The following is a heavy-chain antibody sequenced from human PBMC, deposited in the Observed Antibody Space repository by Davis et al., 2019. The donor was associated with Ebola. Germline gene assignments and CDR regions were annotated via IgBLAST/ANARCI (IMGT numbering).Heavy chain of an antibody. J-gene: IGHJ4*02. CDR1: GFIFSDYY. V-gene: IGHV3-11*01. Sequence: PGGSLRLSCAASGFIFSDYYMSWIRQAPGKGLEWVSYISRTDNTIYYSDSVKGRFTISRDNDKNSLYLQMNSLRAEDTAIYYCARESDYGPFDYWGQGTSVTVSS. D-gene: IGHD4-17*01. CDR3: ARESDYGPFDY. CDR2: ISRTDNTI.